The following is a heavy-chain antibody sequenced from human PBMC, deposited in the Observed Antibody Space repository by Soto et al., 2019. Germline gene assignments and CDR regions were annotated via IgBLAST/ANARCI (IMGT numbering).Heavy chain of an antibody. CDR3: ARDGYSSSWSGYYYPYGMDV. J-gene: IGHJ6*02. Sequence: ASVKVSCKASGYTFTSYGISWVRQAPGQGLEWMGWISAYNGNTNYAQKLQGRVTMTTDTSTSTAYMELRSLRSDDTAVYYCARDGYSSSWSGYYYPYGMDVSGQGTTVPVSS. V-gene: IGHV1-18*01. CDR2: ISAYNGNT. D-gene: IGHD6-13*01. CDR1: GYTFTSYG.